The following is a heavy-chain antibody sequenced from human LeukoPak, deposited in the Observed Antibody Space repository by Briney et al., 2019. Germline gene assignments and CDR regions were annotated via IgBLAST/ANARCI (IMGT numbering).Heavy chain of an antibody. CDR1: GGSFSGYY. CDR2: INHSGST. CDR3: ARGRSNYYGMDV. D-gene: IGHD1-26*01. Sequence: KPSETLSLTCAVYGGSFSGYYWSWIRQPPGKGLEWIGEINHSGSTNYNPSLKSRVTMSVDTSKNLFSLKVSSVTAADTAVYYCARGRSNYYGMDVWGQGTTVTVSS. V-gene: IGHV4-34*01. J-gene: IGHJ6*02.